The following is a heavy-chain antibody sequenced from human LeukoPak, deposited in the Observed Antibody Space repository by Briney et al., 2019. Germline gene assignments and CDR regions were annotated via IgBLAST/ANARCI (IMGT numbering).Heavy chain of an antibody. J-gene: IGHJ4*02. Sequence: GGSLRLSCAASGFTFSSYSVNWVRQAPGRGLEWVSSISSSSSYIYYADSVKGRFTISRDNAKNSLYLQMNSLRAEDTAVYYCARVGAAAGGTYFDYWGQGTLVTVSS. CDR2: ISSSSSYI. D-gene: IGHD6-13*01. CDR1: GFTFSSYS. V-gene: IGHV3-21*01. CDR3: ARVGAAAGGTYFDY.